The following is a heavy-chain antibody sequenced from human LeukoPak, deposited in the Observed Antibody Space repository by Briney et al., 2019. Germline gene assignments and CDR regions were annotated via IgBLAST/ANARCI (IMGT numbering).Heavy chain of an antibody. CDR1: GFTFSSYS. D-gene: IGHD5-12*01. V-gene: IGHV3-21*01. Sequence: GGSLRLSCAASGFTFSSYSMNWVRQAPGKGLEWVSSISSSSSYIYYADSVKGRFTISRDNAKNSLYLQMNSLRAEDTAVYHCARVGYSGYDWKGGYYYYYGMDVWGQGTTVTVSS. CDR2: ISSSSSYI. J-gene: IGHJ6*02. CDR3: ARVGYSGYDWKGGYYYYYGMDV.